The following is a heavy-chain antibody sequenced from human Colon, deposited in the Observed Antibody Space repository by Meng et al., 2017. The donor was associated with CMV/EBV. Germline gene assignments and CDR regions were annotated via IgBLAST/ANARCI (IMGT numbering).Heavy chain of an antibody. CDR1: GYTFTGYF. CDR3: ATISGGDFDF. Sequence: QVQLGQSGAEVKKPGASVKVSGKTSGYTFTGYFMFWVRQAPGQGLEWMGSLNPNSGDTNSAQKFHGRLTMTRDTSIHTAYMELGSLRSDDTAVYYCATISGGDFDFWGQGTLVTASS. CDR2: LNPNSGDT. D-gene: IGHD3-10*01. V-gene: IGHV1-2*02. J-gene: IGHJ4*02.